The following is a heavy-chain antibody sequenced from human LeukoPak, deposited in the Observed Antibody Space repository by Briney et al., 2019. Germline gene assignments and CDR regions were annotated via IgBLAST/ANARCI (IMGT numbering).Heavy chain of an antibody. Sequence: GGSLRLSCAPSGFTFSDYYMSWIRQAPGKGREWVSYISSSGSTIYYADSVKGRFTISRDNARNSLYLQMNSLRAEDTAVYYCASVYTGHYYYYYMDVWGKGTTVTVSS. V-gene: IGHV3-11*01. J-gene: IGHJ6*03. D-gene: IGHD3-16*01. CDR1: GFTFSDYY. CDR3: ASVYTGHYYYYYMDV. CDR2: ISSSGSTI.